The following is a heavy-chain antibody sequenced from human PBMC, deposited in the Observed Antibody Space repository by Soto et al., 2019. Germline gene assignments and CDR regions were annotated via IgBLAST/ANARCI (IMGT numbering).Heavy chain of an antibody. CDR2: IYPGDSDT. CDR3: ARQASTIFGVVKDYYYYYGMDV. V-gene: IGHV5-51*01. Sequence: GDCLKISGKGSGYGFTSYSIGWVRQMPGKGLEWMGIIYPGDSDTRYSPSFQGQVTISADKSISTAYLQWSSLKASDTAMYYCARQASTIFGVVKDYYYYYGMDVWGQGTTVTSP. J-gene: IGHJ6*02. CDR1: GYGFTSYS. D-gene: IGHD3-3*01.